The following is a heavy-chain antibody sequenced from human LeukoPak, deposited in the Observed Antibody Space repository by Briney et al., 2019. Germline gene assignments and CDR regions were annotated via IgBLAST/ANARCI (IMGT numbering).Heavy chain of an antibody. Sequence: PGRSLRLSCTASGFTFGDYAMSWFRQAPGKGLEWVGFIRSKAYGGTTEYAASVKGRFTISRDDSKSIAYLQMNSLKTEDTAVYYCTRYYRGETLAYCGGDCLNFDYWGQGTLVTVSS. CDR1: GFTFGDYA. D-gene: IGHD2-21*02. CDR3: TRYYRGETLAYCGGDCLNFDY. J-gene: IGHJ4*02. CDR2: IRSKAYGGTT. V-gene: IGHV3-49*03.